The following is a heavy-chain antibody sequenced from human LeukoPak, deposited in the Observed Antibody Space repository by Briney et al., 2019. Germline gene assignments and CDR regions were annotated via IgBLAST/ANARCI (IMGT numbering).Heavy chain of an antibody. J-gene: IGHJ4*02. Sequence: ASVKVSCKASGYTFTGYYMHWVQQAPGQGLEWMGWINPNSGGTNYAQKFQGRVTMTRDTSISTAYMELSRLRSDDTAVYYCARVSRSSSWYYFDYWGQRTLVTVSS. CDR1: GYTFTGYY. CDR2: INPNSGGT. CDR3: ARVSRSSSWYYFDY. V-gene: IGHV1-2*02. D-gene: IGHD6-13*01.